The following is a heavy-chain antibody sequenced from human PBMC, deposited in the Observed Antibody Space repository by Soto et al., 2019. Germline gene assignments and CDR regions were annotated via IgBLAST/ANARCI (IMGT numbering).Heavy chain of an antibody. CDR2: INAGNGNT. D-gene: IGHD1-26*01. Sequence: ASVKVSCKASGYTFTSYAMHWVRQAPGQRLEWMGWINAGNGNTKYSQKFQGRVTITRDTSASTAYMELSSLRSEDTAVYYCARGLLSYYYYYYYMAVWGKGTTVTVSS. CDR3: ARGLLSYYYYYYYMAV. V-gene: IGHV1-3*01. J-gene: IGHJ6*03. CDR1: GYTFTSYA.